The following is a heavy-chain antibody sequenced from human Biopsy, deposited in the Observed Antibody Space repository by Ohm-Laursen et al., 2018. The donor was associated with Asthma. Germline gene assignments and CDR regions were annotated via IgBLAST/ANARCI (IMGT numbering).Heavy chain of an antibody. V-gene: IGHV4-34*01. CDR3: ARAAITGIRGWFDP. Sequence: SDTLSLTCTVYGGYLTGHYWNWIRQPPGKGLEWIGEIDQSGYTNYNPSLKSRVTISADTSKNQFHLNLSSVTAADTAVYFCARAAITGIRGWFDPWGRGTQVTVSP. CDR1: GGYLTGHY. J-gene: IGHJ5*02. D-gene: IGHD1-20*01. CDR2: IDQSGYT.